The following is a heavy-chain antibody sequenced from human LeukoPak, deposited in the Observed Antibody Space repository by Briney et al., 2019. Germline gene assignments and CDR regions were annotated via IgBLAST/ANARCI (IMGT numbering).Heavy chain of an antibody. CDR1: GFTFSSYE. V-gene: IGHV3-48*03. J-gene: IGHJ4*02. CDR3: ARDGSGYNYPHYDY. CDR2: ISSSGSTI. Sequence: PGGSLKPSCTAAGFTFSSYEMNWVRRAPWKGLEWVSYISSSGSTIYHADSVKGRFTISRDNAKNSLYLQMNSLRAEDTALYYCARDGSGYNYPHYDYWGQGTLVTVSS. D-gene: IGHD5-12*01.